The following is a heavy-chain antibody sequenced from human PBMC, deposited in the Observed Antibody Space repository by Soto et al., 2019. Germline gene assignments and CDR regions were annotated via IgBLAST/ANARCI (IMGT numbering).Heavy chain of an antibody. D-gene: IGHD5-12*01. CDR2: INHSGST. CDR3: ARCSGYDPAGARGDVFDI. Sequence: SDTLSLTCGVYGGSFSGYYWSWIRQPPGKGLEWIGEINHSGSTNYNPSLKSRVTISVDTSKNQFSLKLSSVTAADTAVYYCARCSGYDPAGARGDVFDIWGQGTMVTVSS. V-gene: IGHV4-34*01. J-gene: IGHJ3*02. CDR1: GGSFSGYY.